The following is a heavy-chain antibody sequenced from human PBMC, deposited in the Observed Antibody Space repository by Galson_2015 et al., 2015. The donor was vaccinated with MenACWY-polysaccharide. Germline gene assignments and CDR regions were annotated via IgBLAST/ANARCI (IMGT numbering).Heavy chain of an antibody. J-gene: IGHJ6*02. Sequence: SLRLSCAVSGFTFKNYWMSWVRQAPGKGLEWVANIKKDGSEKYCVDSVKGRFTISRDNGRSSLYLQMNGLRAEDTAVYYCGRGHYGMDVWGQGTTVIVS. CDR2: IKKDGSEK. V-gene: IGHV3-7*01. CDR3: GRGHYGMDV. CDR1: GFTFKNYW.